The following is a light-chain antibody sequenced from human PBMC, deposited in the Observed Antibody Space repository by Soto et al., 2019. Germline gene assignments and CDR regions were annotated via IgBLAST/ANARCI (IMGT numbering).Light chain of an antibody. CDR2: CAS. CDR3: QQYYSTPLT. CDR1: QSVLYSSNNKNY. J-gene: IGKJ4*01. V-gene: IGKV4-1*01. Sequence: DIVMTQSPDSLAVSLGERATINCKSSQSVLYSSNNKNYLAWYQQKPGQPPKLLIYCASTRESVVPDRFRGSESGTDFTLTISSLQAEDVSVYYCQQYYSTPLTFGGGTKVEIK.